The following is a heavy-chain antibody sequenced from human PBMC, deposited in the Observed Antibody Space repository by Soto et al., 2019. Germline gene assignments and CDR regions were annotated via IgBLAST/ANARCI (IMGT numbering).Heavy chain of an antibody. V-gene: IGHV3-33*01. CDR1: GYTLTELS. J-gene: IGHJ6*02. CDR3: ARGNKGYYHSMDV. Sequence: SCKVSGYTLTELSMHWVRQAPGKGLEWVAVIWYDGNNKYYADSVKGRFTISRDNSKNTLYLQMNSLRAEDTAVYYCARGNKGYYHSMDVWGQGTTITVSS. CDR2: IWYDGNNK.